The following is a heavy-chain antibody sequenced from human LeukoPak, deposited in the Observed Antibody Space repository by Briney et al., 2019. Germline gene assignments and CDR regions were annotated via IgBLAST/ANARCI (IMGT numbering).Heavy chain of an antibody. CDR2: ISYDGSNK. V-gene: IGHV3-30-3*01. J-gene: IGHJ4*02. CDR3: ARNSLYYDILTGSPDY. D-gene: IGHD3-9*01. Sequence: GGSLTLSCAASGFTFSSYAMHWVRQAPGKGLEWVAVISYDGSNKYYADSVKGRFTISRDNSKNTLYLQMNSLRAEDTVVYYCARNSLYYDILTGSPDYWGQGTLVTVSS. CDR1: GFTFSSYA.